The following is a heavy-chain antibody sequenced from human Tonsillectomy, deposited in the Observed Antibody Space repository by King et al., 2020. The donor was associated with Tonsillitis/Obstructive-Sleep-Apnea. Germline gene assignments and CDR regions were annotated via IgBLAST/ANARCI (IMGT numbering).Heavy chain of an antibody. J-gene: IGHJ6*03. V-gene: IGHV3-11*05. CDR3: ARARGYQLHPYYYMDV. CDR2: ISSSSSYT. CDR1: GFTFSDYY. Sequence: VQLVESGGGLVKPGGSLRLSCAASGFTFSDYYMSWIRQAPGKGREGVSYISSSSSYTNYADSVKGRFTISRDNAKNSLYLQMNSLRAEDTAVYYCARARGYQLHPYYYMDVWGKGTTVTVSS. D-gene: IGHD2-2*01.